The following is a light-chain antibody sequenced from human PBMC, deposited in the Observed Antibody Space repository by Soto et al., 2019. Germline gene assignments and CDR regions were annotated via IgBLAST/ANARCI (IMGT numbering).Light chain of an antibody. CDR1: QSVSSN. V-gene: IGKV3-15*01. CDR3: QQYNNWPWT. J-gene: IGKJ1*01. CDR2: GAS. Sequence: EIVMTQSQATLSVSPGERATFSCRASQSVSSNLAWYQQKPGQAPRLLIYGASTSASGIPARFSGSGSGTEFTLTISSLQSEDFEVYYCQQYNNWPWTFGQGNKVEIK.